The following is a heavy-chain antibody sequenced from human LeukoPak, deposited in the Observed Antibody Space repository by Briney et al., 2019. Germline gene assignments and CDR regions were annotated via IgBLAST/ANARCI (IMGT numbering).Heavy chain of an antibody. CDR3: ARVHPVTAGFDY. Sequence: ASVKVSCKASGYTFTSYAMHWVRQAPGQRLEWMGWINAGNGNTKYSQKFQGRVTITRDTSASTAYMELSSLRSEDTAVYYCARVHPVTAGFDYWGQGTLVTVSS. D-gene: IGHD4-17*01. CDR2: INAGNGNT. V-gene: IGHV1-3*01. J-gene: IGHJ4*02. CDR1: GYTFTSYA.